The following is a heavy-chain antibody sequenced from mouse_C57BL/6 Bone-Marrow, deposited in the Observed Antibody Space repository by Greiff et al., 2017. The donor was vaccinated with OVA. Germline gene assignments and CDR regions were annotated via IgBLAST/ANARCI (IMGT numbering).Heavy chain of an antibody. CDR2: IYPGDGDT. J-gene: IGHJ2*01. D-gene: IGHD1-1*01. CDR3: ARSGSSPFDY. Sequence: QVQLKESGAELVKPGASVKISCKASGYAFSSYWMNWVKQRPGKGLEWIGQIYPGDGDTNYNGKFKGKATLTADKSSSTAYMQLSSLTSEDSAVYFCARSGSSPFDYWGQGTTLTVSS. V-gene: IGHV1-80*01. CDR1: GYAFSSYW.